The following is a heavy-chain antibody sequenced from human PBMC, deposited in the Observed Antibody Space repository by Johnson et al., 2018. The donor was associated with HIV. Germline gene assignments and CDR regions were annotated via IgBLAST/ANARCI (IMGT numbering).Heavy chain of an antibody. V-gene: IGHV3-20*04. J-gene: IGHJ3*02. CDR1: GFTFSSSW. D-gene: IGHD5-18*01. Sequence: VQLVESGGGLVQPGGSLRLSCAASGFTFSSSWMNWVRQAPGKGLEWVSGINWNGGSTGYADSVKGRFTISRDNAKNSLYLQMHSLRAEDTAVYYCARVGRLPSTFDIWGQGTMVTVSS. CDR2: INWNGGST. CDR3: ARVGRLPSTFDI.